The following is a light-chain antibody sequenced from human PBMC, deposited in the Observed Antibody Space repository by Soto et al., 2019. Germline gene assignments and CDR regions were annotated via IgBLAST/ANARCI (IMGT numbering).Light chain of an antibody. CDR2: DAF. CDR3: QHYNNLPLT. CDR1: QSVSSY. Sequence: EIVLTQSPATLSLSPGERATLSCRASQSVSSYLAWYQQKPGQAPRLLIYDAFNRATGIPARFSGSGSGTDFTLTISSLEPEDSAIYYCQHYNNLPLTFGGGTKVEIK. J-gene: IGKJ4*01. V-gene: IGKV3-11*01.